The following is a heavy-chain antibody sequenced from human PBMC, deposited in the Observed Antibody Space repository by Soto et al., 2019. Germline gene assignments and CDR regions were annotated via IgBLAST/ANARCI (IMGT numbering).Heavy chain of an antibody. V-gene: IGHV4-39*01. J-gene: IGHJ4*02. CDR3: ANYKGGSSYSGTY. Sequence: SDTLSLTCTVSSGSITTSNYYWVLIRQPPGKGLEWIAMIYSSGTTYYNPSLKSRVTISVDTSKNQFSLKLSSVSAADTAVYYCANYKGGSSYSGTYWGQGTLVTVS. CDR2: IYSSGTT. D-gene: IGHD3-22*01. CDR1: SGSITTSNYY.